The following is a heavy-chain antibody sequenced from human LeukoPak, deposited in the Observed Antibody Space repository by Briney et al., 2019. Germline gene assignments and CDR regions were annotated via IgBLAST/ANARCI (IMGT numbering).Heavy chain of an antibody. CDR2: IYSGGTT. V-gene: IGHV3-53*01. D-gene: IGHD6-19*01. Sequence: PGGSLRLSCAASGFTLSSNYMSGVSQAPGKGLEWVSVIYSGGTTYYADSVKGRFTISRDDSKNTLYLQINSLRAEDTAVFYCAGTYSSGFIDYWGQGTLVTVSS. CDR3: AGTYSSGFIDY. J-gene: IGHJ4*02. CDR1: GFTLSSNY.